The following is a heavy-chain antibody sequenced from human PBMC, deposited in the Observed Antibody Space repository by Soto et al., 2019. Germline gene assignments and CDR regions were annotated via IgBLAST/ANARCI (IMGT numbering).Heavy chain of an antibody. Sequence: QVQLVQSGPEVKKPGSSVRVSCTASGGTFSSYTINWVRQVPGQGPEWMGRSIPMLGMSNYAQKFQGRVMMTADKSTNTVYTELSSLRSEDTAIYYCASNYGSGSAHFDYWGQGTLVTVSS. CDR1: GGTFSSYT. CDR3: ASNYGSGSAHFDY. J-gene: IGHJ4*02. V-gene: IGHV1-69*02. D-gene: IGHD3-10*01. CDR2: SIPMLGMS.